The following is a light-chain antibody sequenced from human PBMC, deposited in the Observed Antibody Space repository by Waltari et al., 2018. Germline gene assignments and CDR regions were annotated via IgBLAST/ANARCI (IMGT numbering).Light chain of an antibody. Sequence: SYVLSQPPSVSVAPGQTARITCGGNNIGDKSVHWYQQKPGQAPVLVVYDGTARPSGIPERFCGSNSGNTATLTITRVAAGDEADYFCQVWHTTSAVVFGGGTKLTVL. V-gene: IGLV3-21*02. J-gene: IGLJ2*01. CDR2: DGT. CDR1: NIGDKS. CDR3: QVWHTTSAVV.